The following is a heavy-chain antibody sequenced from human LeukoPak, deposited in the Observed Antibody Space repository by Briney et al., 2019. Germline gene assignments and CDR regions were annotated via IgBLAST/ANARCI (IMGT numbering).Heavy chain of an antibody. CDR1: GFTFDDYA. V-gene: IGHV3-9*03. Sequence: GGSLRLSCAASGFTFDDYAMHWVRQAPGKGLEWVSGISWNSGSIGYADSVKGRFTISRDNAKNSLYLQMNSLRAEDMALYYCAKGDNFGVVIISGDAFDIWGQGTMVTVSS. D-gene: IGHD3-3*01. CDR3: AKGDNFGVVIISGDAFDI. CDR2: ISWNSGSI. J-gene: IGHJ3*02.